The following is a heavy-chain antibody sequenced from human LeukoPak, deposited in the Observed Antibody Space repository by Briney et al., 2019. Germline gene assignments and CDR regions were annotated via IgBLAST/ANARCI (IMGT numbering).Heavy chain of an antibody. CDR2: VYYSGST. Sequence: PSETLSLTCTVSGGSISSSSYYWSWIRQPPGKGLEWIGSVYYSGSTYYNPSLKSRITISVDTSKNQLSLNLSSVTAADTAVYYCARRSVYSYFDYWGQGTLVTVSS. CDR3: ARRSVYSYFDY. D-gene: IGHD4-11*01. CDR1: GGSISSSSYY. V-gene: IGHV4-39*01. J-gene: IGHJ4*02.